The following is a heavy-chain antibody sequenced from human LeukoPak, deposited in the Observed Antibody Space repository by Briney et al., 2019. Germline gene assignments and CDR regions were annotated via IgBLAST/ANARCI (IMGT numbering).Heavy chain of an antibody. Sequence: SETLSLTCTVSGGSISSYYWSWIRQPPGKGLEWIGYIYYSGSTNYNPSLKSRVTISADTSKNQFSLKLSPVTAADTAVYYCARLDPAPGAFDIWGQGTMVTVSS. CDR1: GGSISSYY. V-gene: IGHV4-59*08. CDR3: ARLDPAPGAFDI. CDR2: IYYSGST. J-gene: IGHJ3*02. D-gene: IGHD2-2*01.